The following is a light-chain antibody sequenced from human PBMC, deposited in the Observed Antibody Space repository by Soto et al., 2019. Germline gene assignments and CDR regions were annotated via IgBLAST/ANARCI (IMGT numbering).Light chain of an antibody. V-gene: IGKV1-39*01. CDR3: QQSSSASLT. Sequence: DIQVTQSPSSLSAFVGDRVTITCRTRQTISNNLNWYQQHPGKAPNLLNYAASSFQSGVQSLFSGNGSWTDFTLTISILQPEYFAHYFFQQSSSASLTFGQGTKV. CDR1: QTISNN. J-gene: IGKJ1*01. CDR2: AAS.